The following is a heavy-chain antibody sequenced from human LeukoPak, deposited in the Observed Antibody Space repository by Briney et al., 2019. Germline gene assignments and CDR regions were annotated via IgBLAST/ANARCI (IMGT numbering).Heavy chain of an antibody. D-gene: IGHD6-6*01. CDR2: IYHSGST. V-gene: IGHV4-38-2*01. CDR3: ARRFSNSHFDY. Sequence: SETLSLTCAVSGYSISSGYYWGWIRQPPGKGLEWIGNIYHSGSTYYNPSLKSRDTISVDTSKNQFSLKLSSVTAADTAVYYCARRFSNSHFDYWGQGTLVTVSS. J-gene: IGHJ4*02. CDR1: GYSISSGYY.